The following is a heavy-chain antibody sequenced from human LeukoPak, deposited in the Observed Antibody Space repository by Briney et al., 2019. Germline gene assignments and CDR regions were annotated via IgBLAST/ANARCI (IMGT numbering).Heavy chain of an antibody. D-gene: IGHD5-18*01. CDR3: AKPIQLWLRD. CDR2: ISYDGSNK. CDR1: GFTFSSYG. Sequence: GGSLRLSCAASGFTFSSYGMHWVRQAPGKGLEWVAVISYDGSNKYYADSVKGRFTISRDNSMNTLYLQMNSLRAEDTAVYYCAKPIQLWLRDWGQGTLVTVSS. J-gene: IGHJ4*02. V-gene: IGHV3-30*18.